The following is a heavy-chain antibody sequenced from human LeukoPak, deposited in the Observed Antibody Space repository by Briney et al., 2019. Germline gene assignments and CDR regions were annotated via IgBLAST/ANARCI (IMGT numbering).Heavy chain of an antibody. J-gene: IGHJ4*02. CDR1: GYTLTSYD. V-gene: IGHV1-8*01. D-gene: IGHD2-15*01. CDR3: ARGPRYCSGGSCYSKLDY. CDR2: MNPNSGNT. Sequence: ASVKVSCKASGYTLTSYDINWVRQATGQGLEWMGWMNPNSGNTGYAQKFQGRVTMTRNTSISTAYMELSSLRSEDTAVYYCARGPRYCSGGSCYSKLDYWGQGTLVTVSS.